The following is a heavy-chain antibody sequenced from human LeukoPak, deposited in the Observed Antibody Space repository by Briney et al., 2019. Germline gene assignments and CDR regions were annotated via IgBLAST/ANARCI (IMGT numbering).Heavy chain of an antibody. V-gene: IGHV3-23*01. D-gene: IGHD3-3*01. J-gene: IGHJ4*02. CDR3: AKGGRFLEWLMVDY. CDR2: ISGDGDTT. CDR1: GFTFSIYA. Sequence: GGALRLSCAPSGFTFSIYAMSWVRQAPGKGLEWVSAISGDGDTTYYADSVKGRFTISRDNSKSTLYLQMNSLGAEDTAVYYCAKGGRFLEWLMVDYWGQGTLVTVSS.